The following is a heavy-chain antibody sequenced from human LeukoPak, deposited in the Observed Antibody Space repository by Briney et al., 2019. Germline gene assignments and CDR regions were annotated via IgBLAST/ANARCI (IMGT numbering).Heavy chain of an antibody. D-gene: IGHD4-17*01. J-gene: IGHJ1*01. Sequence: GGSLRLSCAASGLTFSSYAMSWVRQAPGKGLEWVSVISGSGGRTYYADSVKGRFTMSSDNSKNTLYLQMSSLRAEATAVYYCVKEIYGDSTGGRFQHWGQGTLVTVSS. CDR2: ISGSGGRT. V-gene: IGHV3-23*01. CDR1: GLTFSSYA. CDR3: VKEIYGDSTGGRFQH.